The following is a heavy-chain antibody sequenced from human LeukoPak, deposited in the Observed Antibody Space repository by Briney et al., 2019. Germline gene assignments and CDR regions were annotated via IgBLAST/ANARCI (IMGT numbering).Heavy chain of an antibody. CDR3: ARSGTVRGNFQH. CDR1: GYTFTTYG. D-gene: IGHD3-10*01. CDR2: ISGYISDT. J-gene: IGHJ1*01. Sequence: ASVKVSCKASGYTFTTYGLSWVRQAAGQGLEWMGWISGYISDTNYAQKFQGRVTMTKDTSTSTAYMELRSLTSDDTAVYYCARSGTVRGNFQHWGQGTLVTVSS. V-gene: IGHV1-18*01.